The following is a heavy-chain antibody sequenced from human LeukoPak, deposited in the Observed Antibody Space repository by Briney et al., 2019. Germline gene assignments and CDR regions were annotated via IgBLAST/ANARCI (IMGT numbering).Heavy chain of an antibody. J-gene: IGHJ4*02. CDR1: GFPLKKYW. CDR3: ARPLFGAISPGY. V-gene: IGHV3-7*01. D-gene: IGHD3-10*01. CDR2: IKEDGSET. Sequence: GGSPRPPLAGFGFPLKKYWMTLGRQAPGGGLGGVANIKEDGSETFYGDSVKGRFTISRDNAENSLNLQMNNLRPEDTAMYYCARPLFGAISPGYWGQGTLVTVSS.